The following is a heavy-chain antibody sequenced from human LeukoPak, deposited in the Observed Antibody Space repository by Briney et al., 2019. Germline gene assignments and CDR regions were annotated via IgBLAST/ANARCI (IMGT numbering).Heavy chain of an antibody. Sequence: SETLSLTFTVSGGSINGYYWSWIRQPPGKGLEWIGYTYYDGSANYNPSLKSRVTISVDTSMNQFSLRLSSVIAADTTVYYCARAGLKWLGGSDYWGQGTLVTVSS. CDR3: ARAGLKWLGGSDY. V-gene: IGHV4-59*01. J-gene: IGHJ4*02. D-gene: IGHD6-19*01. CDR2: TYYDGSA. CDR1: GGSINGYY.